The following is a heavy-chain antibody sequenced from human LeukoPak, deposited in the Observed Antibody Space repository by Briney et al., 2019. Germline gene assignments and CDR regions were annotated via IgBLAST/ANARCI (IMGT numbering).Heavy chain of an antibody. J-gene: IGHJ4*02. Sequence: PGGSLRLSCAASGFTFSNAWMNWVRQALGKGLEWVGRITSEADGGTSDYAAPVKGRFIISRDDSKNTLYLQMNSLKTEDTAVYYCTFRQAYWGQGTLVTVSS. CDR1: GFTFSNAW. CDR2: ITSEADGGTS. CDR3: TFRQAY. V-gene: IGHV3-15*01.